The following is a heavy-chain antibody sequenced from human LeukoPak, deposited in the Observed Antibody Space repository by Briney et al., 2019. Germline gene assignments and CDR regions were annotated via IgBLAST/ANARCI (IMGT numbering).Heavy chain of an antibody. J-gene: IGHJ6*03. Sequence: SETLSLTCTVSGGSISSGGYYWSWIRQPPGKGLEWIGYIYYSGSTNYNPSLKSRVTISVDTSKNQFSLKLSSVTAADTAVYYCARGVTGAYYYYYYMDVWGKGTTVTVSS. D-gene: IGHD1-20*01. V-gene: IGHV4-61*08. CDR2: IYYSGST. CDR1: GGSISSGGYY. CDR3: ARGVTGAYYYYYYMDV.